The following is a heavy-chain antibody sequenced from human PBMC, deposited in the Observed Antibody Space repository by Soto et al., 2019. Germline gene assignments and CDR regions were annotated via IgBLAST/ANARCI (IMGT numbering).Heavy chain of an antibody. CDR2: ISGSVGST. Sequence: GGSLRLSCAASGFTFSNYAINWVRQSPGKGLEWVSVISGSVGSTNYADSVKGRFTISRDNAKNTLYLQLNSLRAEDTAVYYCLRGNSGYGNFDYWGQGTRVTVSS. V-gene: IGHV3-23*01. J-gene: IGHJ4*02. CDR3: LRGNSGYGNFDY. CDR1: GFTFSNYA. D-gene: IGHD5-12*01.